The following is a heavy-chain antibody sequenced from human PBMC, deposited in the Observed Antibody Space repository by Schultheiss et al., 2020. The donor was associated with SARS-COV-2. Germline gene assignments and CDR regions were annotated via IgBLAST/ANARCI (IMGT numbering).Heavy chain of an antibody. Sequence: SETLSLTCTVSGGSISSYYWSWIRQPAGKGLEWIGYIYYSGRTNHNPSLKSRVTLSVDTSKNQFSLKLSSVTAADTAVYYCARMLLWFGELGQYYFDYWGQGTLVTVSS. V-gene: IGHV4-59*12. CDR3: ARMLLWFGELGQYYFDY. CDR2: IYYSGRT. D-gene: IGHD3-10*01. J-gene: IGHJ4*02. CDR1: GGSISSYY.